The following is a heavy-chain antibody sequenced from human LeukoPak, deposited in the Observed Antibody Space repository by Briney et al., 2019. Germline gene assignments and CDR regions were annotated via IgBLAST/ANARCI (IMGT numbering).Heavy chain of an antibody. Sequence: GGSLRLSCAASGFTVSSNYMSWVRQAPGKGLEWVSVIYSGGSTYYADSVKGRFTIPRDNSKNTLYLQMTSLRAEDTAVYYCARESGSYGLDYWGQGTLVTVSS. J-gene: IGHJ4*02. CDR2: IYSGGST. CDR3: ARESGSYGLDY. D-gene: IGHD1-26*01. V-gene: IGHV3-53*01. CDR1: GFTVSSNY.